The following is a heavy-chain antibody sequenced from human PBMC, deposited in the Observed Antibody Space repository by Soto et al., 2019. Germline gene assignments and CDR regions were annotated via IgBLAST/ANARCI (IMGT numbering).Heavy chain of an antibody. CDR1: GGSISSGGYS. V-gene: IGHV4-30-2*01. CDR3: ATNSYYSLGV. Sequence: PSETLSLTCAVSGGSISSGGYSWSWIRQPPGKGLEWIGYIYHSGSTNYNPSLKSRVTVSVDKSMNQFSLKLTSVTAADTAVYYCATNSYYSLGVWGQGTTVTVSS. CDR2: IYHSGST. J-gene: IGHJ6*02.